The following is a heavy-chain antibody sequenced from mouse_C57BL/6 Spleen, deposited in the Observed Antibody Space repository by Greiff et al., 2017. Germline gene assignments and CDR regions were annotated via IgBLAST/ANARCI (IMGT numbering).Heavy chain of an antibody. CDR3: ASVNRYYAMDY. J-gene: IGHJ4*01. CDR2: IYPSNGDS. Sequence: EVQLQQSGPELVKPGASVKISCKASGYSFTGYYMHWVKQSHGNILDWIGYIYPSNGDSSYKQKFKGKATLTVEKSSSTAYMELRSLTSEDSAVYYGASVNRYYAMDYWGQGTSVTVSS. V-gene: IGHV1-31*01. CDR1: GYSFTGYY.